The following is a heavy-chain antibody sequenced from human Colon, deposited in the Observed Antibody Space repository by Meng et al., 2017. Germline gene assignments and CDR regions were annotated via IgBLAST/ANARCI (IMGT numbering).Heavy chain of an antibody. Sequence: GLLVESRGRVIQPGRSLRLACVASGLNFNTYAMHCVRQAPGKGLEWVSVISSDANSKFYAASVQGRFSITRDNSQNTVYLQMNSLRPEDMSTYSCASSNKLYLVYWGQGTLVTVSS. V-gene: IGHV3-30*01. J-gene: IGHJ4*02. CDR1: GLNFNTYA. CDR2: ISSDANSK. D-gene: IGHD2/OR15-2a*01. CDR3: ASSNKLYLVY.